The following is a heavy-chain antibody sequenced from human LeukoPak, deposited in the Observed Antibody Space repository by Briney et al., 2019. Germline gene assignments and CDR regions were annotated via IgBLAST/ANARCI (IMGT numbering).Heavy chain of an antibody. J-gene: IGHJ6*03. CDR2: IKQDGSEK. V-gene: IGHV3-7*01. CDR1: GFTFSSYW. D-gene: IGHD6-13*01. CDR3: AREDRGSWSYYYYYMDV. Sequence: PGGSLRLSCAASGFTFSSYWMSWVRQAPGKGLEWVANIKQDGSEKYYVDSVKGRFTISRDNAKNSLYLQMNSLRAEDTAVYYCAREDRGSWSYYYYYMDVWGKGTTVTVFS.